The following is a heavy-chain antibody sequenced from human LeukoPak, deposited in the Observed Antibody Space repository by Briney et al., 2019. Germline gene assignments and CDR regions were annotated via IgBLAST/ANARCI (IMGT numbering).Heavy chain of an antibody. J-gene: IGHJ4*02. CDR1: GFTVSSNY. D-gene: IGHD3-22*01. V-gene: IGHV3-53*01. CDR2: IYSGGST. CDR3: ARDFGSSGYYLDY. Sequence: GGSLRLSCAASGFTVSSNYMSWVRQAPGKGLEWVSIIYSGGSTYYADSVRGRFTISRDNSKNTLYLQMNSLRAEDTAVYYCARDFGSSGYYLDYWGQGTLVTVSS.